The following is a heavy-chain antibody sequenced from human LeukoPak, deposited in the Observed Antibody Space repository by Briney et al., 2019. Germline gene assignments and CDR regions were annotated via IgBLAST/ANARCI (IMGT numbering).Heavy chain of an antibody. D-gene: IGHD3-22*01. Sequence: SETLSLTCAVYGGSFSGHYWSWIRQPPGKGLEWIGVINHSKSTNYNPSLKSRVTISVDTSKNQFSLKLSSVTAADTAVYYCARGRDRGPDSSGIWGLKGTSYMDVWAKGTTVTVSS. CDR2: INHSKST. J-gene: IGHJ6*03. CDR1: GGSFSGHY. CDR3: ARGRDRGPDSSGIWGLKGTSYMDV. V-gene: IGHV4-34*01.